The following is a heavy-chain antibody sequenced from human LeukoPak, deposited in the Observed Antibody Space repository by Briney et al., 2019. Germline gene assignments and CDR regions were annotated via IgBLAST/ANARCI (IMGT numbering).Heavy chain of an antibody. CDR3: VRQAGVS. J-gene: IGHJ5*02. Sequence: PSETLSLTCAVYGGSFSGYYWSWIRQPPGKGLECVANIKGDGSEKNYVDSVKGRFTISRDNAKNSLYLQMNSLRAEDTAVYYCVRQAGVSWGQGTLVTVSS. CDR2: IKGDGSEK. CDR1: GGSFSGYY. D-gene: IGHD6-19*01. V-gene: IGHV3-7*01.